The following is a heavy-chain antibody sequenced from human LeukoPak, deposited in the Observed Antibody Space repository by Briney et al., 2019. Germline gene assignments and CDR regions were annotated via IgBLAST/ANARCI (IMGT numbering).Heavy chain of an antibody. CDR3: ARRGTGSYLIWFDP. V-gene: IGHV3-7*01. J-gene: IGHJ5*02. Sequence: PGGSLRLSCAASGFTVSSNYMSWVRQATGKGLEWVANIKQDGSEKYYVDSVKGRFTISRDNAKNSLYLQMNSLRAEDTAVYYCARRGTGSYLIWFDPWGQGTLVTVSS. CDR1: GFTVSSNY. D-gene: IGHD3-10*01. CDR2: IKQDGSEK.